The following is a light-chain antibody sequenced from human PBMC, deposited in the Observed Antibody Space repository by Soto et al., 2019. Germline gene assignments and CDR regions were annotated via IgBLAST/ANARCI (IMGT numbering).Light chain of an antibody. J-gene: IGKJ1*01. CDR1: QTVSIN. CDR2: GAS. CDR3: QQYTNWPPWT. Sequence: EIVMTQSPATLSVSPGERATLSCRASQTVSINLAWYQQKPGQGPRLLIYGASTRATGIPARLSGSGSGTEFTLTINSLQPEDFAIYYCQQYTNWPPWTFGQGTKVELK. V-gene: IGKV3-15*01.